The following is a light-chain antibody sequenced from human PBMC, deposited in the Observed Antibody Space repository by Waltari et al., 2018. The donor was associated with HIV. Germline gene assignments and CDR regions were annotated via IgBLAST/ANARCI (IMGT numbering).Light chain of an antibody. J-gene: IGKJ1*01. CDR2: RAS. V-gene: IGKV3-20*01. CDR1: QSISSNY. Sequence: EIVLTQSPGTLSLSPGERATLSCRASQSISSNYLAWYQRKPGQAPRLLIYRASSRATGIPDRFSGSGSGTDFTLTISRLEPEDFAVYFCQQYGSSPPTFGQGTKVEIK. CDR3: QQYGSSPPT.